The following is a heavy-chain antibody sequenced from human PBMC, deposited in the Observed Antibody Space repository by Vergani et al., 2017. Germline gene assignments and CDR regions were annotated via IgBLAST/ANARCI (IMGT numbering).Heavy chain of an antibody. J-gene: IGHJ5*02. CDR1: GFSLTSSGMR. D-gene: IGHD1-1*01. CDR3: AHVQLEPNWFDP. Sequence: QVTFKESGPALVNPRQALTLTCTFSGFSLTSSGMRVSWFRQSPGKALEWLARIDWDDDKFYSASLKTRLAISKDLSNDLVVLTMTNMDPVDTATYYCAHVQLEPNWFDPWGQGTLVTVSS. V-gene: IGHV2-70*04. CDR2: IDWDDDK.